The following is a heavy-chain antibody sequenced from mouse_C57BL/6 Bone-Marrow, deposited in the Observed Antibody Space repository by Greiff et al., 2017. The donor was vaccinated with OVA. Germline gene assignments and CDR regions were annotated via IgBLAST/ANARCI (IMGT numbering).Heavy chain of an antibody. D-gene: IGHD1-1*01. V-gene: IGHV8-8*01. J-gene: IGHJ4*01. CDR3: ARIAHGSSSYYYAMDY. Sequence: QVTLKVSGPGILQPSQTLSLTCSFSGFSLSTFGMGVGWIRQPSGKGLEWLAHIWWDDDKYYNPALKSRLTISKDTSKNQLFLKIANVDTADTATYYCARIAHGSSSYYYAMDYWGQGTSVTVSS. CDR1: GFSLSTFGMG. CDR2: IWWDDDK.